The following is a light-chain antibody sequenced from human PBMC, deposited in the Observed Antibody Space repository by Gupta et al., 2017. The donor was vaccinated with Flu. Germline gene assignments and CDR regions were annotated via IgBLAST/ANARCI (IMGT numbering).Light chain of an antibody. J-gene: IGLJ3*02. V-gene: IGLV1-44*01. CDR3: TSCDGSASSWV. CDR1: SSDGGYKS. CDR2: SDN. Sequence: VAIICTGSRSSDGGYKSVCWYQQVPGTAPKLLIYSDNRRPSGVPERFSGSKSGTPASLPVNRLQAEDGANYYCTSCDGSASSWVFGGGTELTVL.